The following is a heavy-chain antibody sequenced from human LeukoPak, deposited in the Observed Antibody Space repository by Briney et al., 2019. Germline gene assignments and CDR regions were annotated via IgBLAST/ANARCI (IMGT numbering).Heavy chain of an antibody. CDR2: INHSGST. CDR3: ARVARYYYYGMDV. Sequence: SETLSLTCAVHGGSFSGYYWSWIRQPPGKGLEWIGEINHSGSTNYNPSLKSRVTISVDTSKNQFSLKLSSVTAADTAVYYCARVARYYYYGMDVWGQGTTVTVSS. CDR1: GGSFSGYY. V-gene: IGHV4-34*01. J-gene: IGHJ6*02.